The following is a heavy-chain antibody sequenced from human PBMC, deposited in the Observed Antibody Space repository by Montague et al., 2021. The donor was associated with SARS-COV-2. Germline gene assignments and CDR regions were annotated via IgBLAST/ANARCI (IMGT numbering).Heavy chain of an antibody. J-gene: IGHJ6*02. D-gene: IGHD3-3*01. CDR2: IHTSGST. CDR3: ASGKYYDFWSGYYSHDYVYGMDV. Sequence: SETLSLSCTVSGGSISSYYWSWIRQSAGKGLEWIGRIHTSGSTDYNPSLNSRVTMSVDTSKNQFSLKLSSVTAADTAVYYCASGKYYDFWSGYYSHDYVYGMDVGGQGTTVTVSS. CDR1: GGSISSYY. V-gene: IGHV4-4*07.